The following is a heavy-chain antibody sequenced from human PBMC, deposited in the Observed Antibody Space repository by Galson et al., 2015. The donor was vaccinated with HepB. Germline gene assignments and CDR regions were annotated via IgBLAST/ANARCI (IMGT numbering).Heavy chain of an antibody. V-gene: IGHV3-53*01. J-gene: IGHJ4*02. D-gene: IGHD3-16*01. CDR3: ARESNWAYDS. Sequence: SLRLSCAVSGFRVSEGFLSWVRQVPGKGLEYVSDIYPSGATYYRDSVRGRFTMSRDAFQNSLYLQMNNLRVEHTAIYFCARESNWAYDSWGTGTLVTVSS. CDR1: GFRVSEGF. CDR2: IYPSGAT.